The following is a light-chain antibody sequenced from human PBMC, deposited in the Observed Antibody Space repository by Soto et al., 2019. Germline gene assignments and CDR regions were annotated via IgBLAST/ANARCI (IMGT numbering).Light chain of an antibody. CDR3: QQYTTSSWT. V-gene: IGKV3-20*01. CDR2: GTS. CDR1: QSVSSSY. Sequence: EIVLTQSPGTLSLSPGERATLSCRASQSVSSSYLAWSQQKPGQATRVLIYGTSSRDTGIPDRFSGSGSGTDVTLTISRLETEDFAVYYCQQYTTSSWTFGQGTKVDIK. J-gene: IGKJ1*01.